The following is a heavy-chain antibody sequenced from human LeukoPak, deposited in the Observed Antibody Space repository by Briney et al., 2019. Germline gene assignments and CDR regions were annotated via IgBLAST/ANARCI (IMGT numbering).Heavy chain of an antibody. CDR1: GGSFSGYY. J-gene: IGHJ4*02. D-gene: IGHD3-22*01. CDR2: IYYSGST. V-gene: IGHV4-34*01. CDR3: ARVGRVGYYDSSGYYYDFDC. Sequence: KSSETLSLTCAVYGGSFSGYYWSWIRQPPGKGLQWIGSIYYSGSTYYNPSLKSRVTISVDTSKNQFSLKLSSVTAADTAVYYCARVGRVGYYDSSGYYYDFDCWGQGTLVTVSS.